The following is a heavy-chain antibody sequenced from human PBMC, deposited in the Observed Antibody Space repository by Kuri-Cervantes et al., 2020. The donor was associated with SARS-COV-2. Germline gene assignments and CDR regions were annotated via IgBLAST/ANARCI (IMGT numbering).Heavy chain of an antibody. V-gene: IGHV4-39*07. CDR2: INHSGST. J-gene: IGHJ4*02. Sequence: SETLSLTCTVSGGSISSSSYYWGWIRQPPGKGLEWIGEINHSGSTNYNPSLKSRVAISVDTSKNQFSLKLSSVTAADTAVYYCARGVVAWGQGTLVTVSS. CDR1: GGSISSSSYY. D-gene: IGHD2-21*01. CDR3: ARGVVA.